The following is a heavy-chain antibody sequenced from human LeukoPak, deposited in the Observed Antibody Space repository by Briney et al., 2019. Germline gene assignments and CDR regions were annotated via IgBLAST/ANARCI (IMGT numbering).Heavy chain of an antibody. CDR3: ARGVEPLAANTLAY. J-gene: IGHJ4*02. CDR2: LYSDGST. V-gene: IGHV3-53*01. Sequence: GESLRLSCAASGFTVITNDMTWVRQAPGKGLEWVSVLYSDGSTKYADSVQGRFTISRDNSKNTLYLEMNSLSPDDTAVYYCARGVEPLAANTLAYWGQGTLVTVSS. CDR1: GFTVITND. D-gene: IGHD1-14*01.